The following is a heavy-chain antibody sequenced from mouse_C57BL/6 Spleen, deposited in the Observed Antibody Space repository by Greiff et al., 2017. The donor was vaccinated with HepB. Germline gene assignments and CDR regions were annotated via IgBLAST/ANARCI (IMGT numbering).Heavy chain of an antibody. CDR3: ARWLGGNYENFAY. V-gene: IGHV1-9*01. CDR1: GYTFTGYW. J-gene: IGHJ3*01. D-gene: IGHD2-1*01. Sequence: VQLQQSGAELMKPGASVKLSCKATGYTFTGYWIEWVKQRPGHGLEWIGEILPGSGSTNDNEKFKGKATFTADTSSNTAYMQLSSLTTEDSAIYYCARWLGGNYENFAYWGQGTLVTVSA. CDR2: ILPGSGST.